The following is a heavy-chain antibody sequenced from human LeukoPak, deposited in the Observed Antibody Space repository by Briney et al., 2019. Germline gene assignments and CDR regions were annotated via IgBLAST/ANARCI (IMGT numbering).Heavy chain of an antibody. D-gene: IGHD3-22*01. Sequence: GGSLRLSCAATGFTLSMDWMHWVRQAPGKGLVWVSGMNADGSSTYYADSVKGRFTISRDNAKNSLYLQMNSLRAEDTAVYYCARALSYYYDSSGYWGYWGQGTLVTVSS. V-gene: IGHV3-74*01. J-gene: IGHJ4*02. CDR2: MNADGSST. CDR1: GFTLSMDW. CDR3: ARALSYYYDSSGYWGY.